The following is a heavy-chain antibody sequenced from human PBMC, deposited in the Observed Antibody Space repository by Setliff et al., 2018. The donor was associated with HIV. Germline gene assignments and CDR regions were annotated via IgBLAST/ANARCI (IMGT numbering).Heavy chain of an antibody. CDR1: GFNFNTDW. D-gene: IGHD4-17*01. J-gene: IGHJ6*03. CDR2: IFPGDSDT. V-gene: IGHV5-51*01. Sequence: PGESLKISCTGSGFNFNTDWIVWVRQIPGKGLEWMESIFPGDSDTRYSPSFQDQVTISVDKSISTAYLQWRSLKASDTAFYYCASLRGDYVGQYYYYMDIWGKGTTVTVSS. CDR3: ASLRGDYVGQYYYYMDI.